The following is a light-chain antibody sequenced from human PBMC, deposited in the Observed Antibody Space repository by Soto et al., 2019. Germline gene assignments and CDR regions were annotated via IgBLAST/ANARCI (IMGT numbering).Light chain of an antibody. CDR2: GAS. CDR3: QQYGSSPYT. J-gene: IGKJ2*01. CDR1: QSVSSSY. Sequence: ESVLTQSPGTLSLSPGERATLSCRASQSVSSSYLAWYQQKPGPAPRLLIYGASGRATGIPDRFSGSGSGTDLTLTISRLEPEGLAVYYCQQYGSSPYTVGQGTKLEIK. V-gene: IGKV3-20*01.